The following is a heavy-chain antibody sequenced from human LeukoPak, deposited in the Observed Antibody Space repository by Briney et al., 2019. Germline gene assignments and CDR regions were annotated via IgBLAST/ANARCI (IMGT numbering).Heavy chain of an antibody. D-gene: IGHD2-2*01. CDR1: GFTFSSYG. Sequence: PGGPLRLSCAASGFTFSSYGMHWVRQAPGKGLEWVAVIWYDGSNKYFADSVKGRFTISRDNSKNTLYLQMNSLRAEDTAVYYCARYPRCSSTSCDLHYYYYMDVWGKGTTVTVSS. J-gene: IGHJ6*03. CDR3: ARYPRCSSTSCDLHYYYYMDV. V-gene: IGHV3-33*01. CDR2: IWYDGSNK.